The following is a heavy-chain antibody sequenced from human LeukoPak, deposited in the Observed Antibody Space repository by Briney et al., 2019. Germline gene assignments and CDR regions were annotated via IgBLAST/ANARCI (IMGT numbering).Heavy chain of an antibody. V-gene: IGHV5-51*01. CDR2: IYPGDSDT. CDR3: ARLPGYCSGGSCYFDY. D-gene: IGHD2-15*01. CDR1: GYSSTSYW. Sequence: GESLKISCKGSGYSSTSYWIGWVRQMPGKGLEWMGIIYPGDSDTIYSPSFQGQVTISADKSISTAHLQCSSLKASETAMYYCARLPGYCSGGSCYFDYWGQGTLVTVSS. J-gene: IGHJ4*02.